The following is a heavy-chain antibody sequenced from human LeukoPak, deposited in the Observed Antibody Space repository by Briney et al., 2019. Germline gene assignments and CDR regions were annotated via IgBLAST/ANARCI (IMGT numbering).Heavy chain of an antibody. CDR1: GFTLSTFW. CDR2: IKQDGSEK. Sequence: GGSLRLSCVASGFTLSTFWMTWVRQAPGKGLEWVAHIKQDGSEKNYVDSVKGRFTISRDNAKNSLYMQMNSLRVGDTAVYYCARGGIAMAGSMSLMDWGQGTLVTVSS. J-gene: IGHJ4*02. V-gene: IGHV3-7*03. CDR3: ARGGIAMAGSMSLMD. D-gene: IGHD6-19*01.